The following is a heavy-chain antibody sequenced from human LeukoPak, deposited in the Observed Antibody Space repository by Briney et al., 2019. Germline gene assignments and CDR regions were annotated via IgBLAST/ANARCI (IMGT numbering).Heavy chain of an antibody. V-gene: IGHV3-30*18. CDR2: ISYDGSNK. J-gene: IGHJ4*02. Sequence: GGSLRLSCAASGFTFSNYWMHWVRQAPGKGLVWVAVISYDGSNKYYADSVKGRFTISRDNSKNTLYLQMNSLRAEDTAVYYCAKGTLYCSGGSCPSFDYWGQGTLVTVSS. CDR3: AKGTLYCSGGSCPSFDY. D-gene: IGHD2-15*01. CDR1: GFTFSNYW.